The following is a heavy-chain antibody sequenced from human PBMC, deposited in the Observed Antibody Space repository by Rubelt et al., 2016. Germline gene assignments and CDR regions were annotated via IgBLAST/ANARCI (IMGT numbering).Heavy chain of an antibody. Sequence: QVQLVQSGAEVKKPGASVKVSCKASGYTFTSYGISWVRQAPGQGLEWMGWISAYNGNTNYAQKLPGRVTKTTDTSKCTAYMELRSLRSDDTAVYYCARDTRYSSSSNFDYWGQGTLVTVSS. CDR1: GYTFTSYG. CDR3: ARDTRYSSSSNFDY. CDR2: ISAYNGNT. D-gene: IGHD6-13*01. J-gene: IGHJ4*02. V-gene: IGHV1-18*01.